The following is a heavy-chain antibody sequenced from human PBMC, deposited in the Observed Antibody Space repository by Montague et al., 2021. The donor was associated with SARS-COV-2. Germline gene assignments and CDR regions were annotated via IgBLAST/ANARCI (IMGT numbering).Heavy chain of an antibody. D-gene: IGHD4-11*01. CDR2: IFFNRGP. J-gene: IGHJ1*01. CDR1: GVSINEYF. Sequence: SETLSLTCTVSGVSINEYFWTWIRQTPGKGLEWIGYIFFNRGPIHNASLKNRVTISLDTSKSQVSLRLTSVTAADTAVYFCVSGRDRSYSHSHFWGQGALVTVSS. CDR3: VSGRDRSYSHSHF. V-gene: IGHV4-59*01.